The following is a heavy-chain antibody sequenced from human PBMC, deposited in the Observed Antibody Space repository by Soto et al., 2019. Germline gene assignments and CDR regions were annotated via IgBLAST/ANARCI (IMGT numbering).Heavy chain of an antibody. CDR3: TQEIAVAGTRSDH. CDR2: IRSKTNSYAT. CDR1: GFTFSGSA. Sequence: EVQLVESGGGLVQPGGSLKLSCAASGFTFSGSAMHWFRQASGKGLGLVCRIRSKTNSYATTYASSVTGRFIISRDDSENTAYLQMISLKPEDTAVYYSTQEIAVAGTRSDHWGEGSLVTV. V-gene: IGHV3-73*01. D-gene: IGHD6-19*01. J-gene: IGHJ5*02.